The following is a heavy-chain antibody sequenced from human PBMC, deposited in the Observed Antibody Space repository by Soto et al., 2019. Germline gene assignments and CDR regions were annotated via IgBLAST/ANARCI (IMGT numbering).Heavy chain of an antibody. Sequence: EVQLVESGGGLVQPGGSLRLSCAASGFTFSSYWMSWVRQAPGKGLEWVANIKQDGSEKYYVDSVKGRFTISRDNAKNSLYLQMNSLRAEDTAVYYCARVFASLSPFFGYCSSTSCPHLIDYWGQGTLVTVSS. CDR3: ARVFASLSPFFGYCSSTSCPHLIDY. CDR2: IKQDGSEK. J-gene: IGHJ4*02. D-gene: IGHD2-2*01. V-gene: IGHV3-7*03. CDR1: GFTFSSYW.